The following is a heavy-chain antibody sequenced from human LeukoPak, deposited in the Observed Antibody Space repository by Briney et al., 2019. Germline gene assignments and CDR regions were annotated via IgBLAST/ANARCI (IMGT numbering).Heavy chain of an antibody. CDR1: GASISNYY. D-gene: IGHD6-6*01. V-gene: IGHV4-59*01. CDR3: ARDWGVGGRPGYMDV. Sequence: SETLSLTCTVSGASISNYYWSWIRQPPGGGLEWIGYIHYSGSTNYNPSLKSRVTILVDTSKNQVSLKLSSVTAADTAVYFCARDWGVGGRPGYMDVWGKGTTVTVSS. J-gene: IGHJ6*03. CDR2: IHYSGST.